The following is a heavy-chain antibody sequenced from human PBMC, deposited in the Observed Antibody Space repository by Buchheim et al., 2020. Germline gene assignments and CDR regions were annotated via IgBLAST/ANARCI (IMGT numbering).Heavy chain of an antibody. D-gene: IGHD2-8*01. CDR1: GFTFSDYW. V-gene: IGHV3-74*01. CDR2: INGDGAGT. J-gene: IGHJ6*02. CDR3: AREGMGLIFYHYYYGMDV. Sequence: EVQLAETGGGLVQPGGSLRLSCTVSGFTFSDYWMHWVRQVPGQGLVWVARINGDGAGTAYADSVKGRFTISRDNAKSTLYLQMNSVRADDTAVYYCAREGMGLIFYHYYYGMDVWGQGTT.